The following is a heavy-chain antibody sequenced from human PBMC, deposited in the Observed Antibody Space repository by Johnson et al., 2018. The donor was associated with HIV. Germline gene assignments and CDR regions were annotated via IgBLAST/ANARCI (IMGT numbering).Heavy chain of an antibody. D-gene: IGHD6-13*01. CDR3: ARVDGSTWYSLYDAFDS. CDR2: IGPAGDT. CDR1: GFIVRITY. Sequence: VQLVESGGGLVQPGGSLRLSCAASGFIVRITYMSWVRQAPGKGLEWVSTIGPAGDTYYPGSVKGRFTISRENAKNSLHLQMNSLRAGDTAVYYCARVDGSTWYSLYDAFDSWGQGTMVTVSS. J-gene: IGHJ3*02. V-gene: IGHV3-13*01.